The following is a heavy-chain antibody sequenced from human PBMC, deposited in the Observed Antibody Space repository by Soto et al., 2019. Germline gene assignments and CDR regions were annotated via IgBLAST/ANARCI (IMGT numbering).Heavy chain of an antibody. D-gene: IGHD6-6*01. CDR2: ISESGTNT. J-gene: IGHJ4*02. CDR3: ARSSSSSGP. CDR1: GFTFSSYA. V-gene: IGHV3-23*01. Sequence: EVQLLESGGSLVQPGGSPRLSCAASGFTFSSYAMSWVRQGPGKGLEWVSAISESGTNTYYADSVKGRFTISRDNSKSTLYLQMNSLRNEDTATYYCARSSSSSGPWGQGTLVSVSS.